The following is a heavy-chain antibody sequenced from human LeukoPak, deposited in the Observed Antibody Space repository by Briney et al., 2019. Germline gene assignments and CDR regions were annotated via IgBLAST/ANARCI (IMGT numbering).Heavy chain of an antibody. Sequence: GGSLRLSCAASGFTFSSYEMNWVRQAPGKGLEWVSYISSSGSTIYYADSVKGRFTISRDNAKNSLYLQMNSLRAEDTAVYYCARDPDEHSYGYLDVWGKGTTVTVSS. V-gene: IGHV3-48*03. CDR3: ARDPDEHSYGYLDV. D-gene: IGHD5-18*01. CDR2: ISSSGSTI. CDR1: GFTFSSYE. J-gene: IGHJ6*04.